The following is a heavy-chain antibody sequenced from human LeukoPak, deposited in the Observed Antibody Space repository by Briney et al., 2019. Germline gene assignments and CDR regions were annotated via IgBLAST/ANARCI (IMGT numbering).Heavy chain of an antibody. CDR3: AKTTKYYYDSSGYSPYFDY. CDR2: ISSSSSTI. J-gene: IGHJ4*02. D-gene: IGHD3-22*01. V-gene: IGHV3-48*01. CDR1: GFTFSSYS. Sequence: GGSLRLSCAASGFTFSSYSMNWVRQAPGKGLEWVSYISSSSSTIYYADSVKGRFTISRDNSKNTLYLQMNSLRAEDTAVYYCAKTTKYYYDSSGYSPYFDYWGQGTLVTVTS.